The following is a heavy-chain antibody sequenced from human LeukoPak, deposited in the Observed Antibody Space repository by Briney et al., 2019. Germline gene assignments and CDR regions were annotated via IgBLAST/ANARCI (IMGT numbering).Heavy chain of an antibody. V-gene: IGHV4-39*07. D-gene: IGHD2-2*01. Sequence: PSETLSLTCTVSGGSISSSNYYWGWIRQPPGKGLEWIGTIHYSGNTYYNPSLKSRVAISVDTSKNQFSLRLSSVTAADTAVYYCARARVVPAAMIWFDPWGQGTLVTVSS. CDR3: ARARVVPAAMIWFDP. CDR2: IHYSGNT. J-gene: IGHJ5*02. CDR1: GGSISSSNYY.